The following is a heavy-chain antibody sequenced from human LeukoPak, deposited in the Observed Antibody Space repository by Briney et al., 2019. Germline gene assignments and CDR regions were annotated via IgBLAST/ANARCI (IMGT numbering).Heavy chain of an antibody. V-gene: IGHV4-4*02. J-gene: IGHJ4*02. CDR3: AIQYYYDSSGYALRRGSLDY. CDR2: IYYSGST. D-gene: IGHD3-22*01. Sequence: SGTLSLTCAVSGGSISSSNWWSWVRQPPGKGLEWIGSIYYSGSTYYNPSLKSRVTISVDTSKNQFSLKLSSVTAADTAVYYCAIQYYYDSSGYALRRGSLDYWGQGTLVTVSS. CDR1: GGSISSSNW.